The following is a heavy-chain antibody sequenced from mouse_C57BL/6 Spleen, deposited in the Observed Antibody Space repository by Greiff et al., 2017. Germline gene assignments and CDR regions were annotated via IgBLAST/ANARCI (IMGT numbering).Heavy chain of an antibody. CDR2: INPNNGGT. CDR3: ASEGDYDSPAWFAD. J-gene: IGHJ3*01. D-gene: IGHD2-4*01. CDR1: GYTFTDYN. Sequence: EVQLQQSGPELVKPGASVKIPCKASGYTFTDYNMDWVKQSHGKSLEWIGDINPNNGGTIYNQKFKGKATLTVDKSSSTAYMELRSLTSEDTAVYYCASEGDYDSPAWFADWGQGPLVTASA. V-gene: IGHV1-18*01.